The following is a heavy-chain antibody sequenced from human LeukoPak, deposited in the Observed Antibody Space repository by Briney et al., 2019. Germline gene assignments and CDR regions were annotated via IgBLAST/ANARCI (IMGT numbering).Heavy chain of an antibody. CDR1: GGTFNSYA. J-gene: IGHJ5*02. Sequence: GASVKVSCKASGGTFNSYAISWVRQAPGQGLEWMGGIIPIFGTANYAQKFQGRVTISRNASINTAYMELSSLRSEDTAVYYCARMTVSGRDNWFDPWGQGTLVTVSS. V-gene: IGHV1-69*05. CDR2: IIPIFGTA. CDR3: ARMTVSGRDNWFDP. D-gene: IGHD6-19*01.